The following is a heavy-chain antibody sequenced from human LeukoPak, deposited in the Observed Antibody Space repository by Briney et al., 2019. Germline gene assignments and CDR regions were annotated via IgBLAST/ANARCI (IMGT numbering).Heavy chain of an antibody. CDR2: ISWNSGSI. J-gene: IGHJ4*02. V-gene: IGHV3-9*01. CDR3: AKDNGRGYSYGYVSC. CDR1: GFTFDHYT. D-gene: IGHD5-18*01. Sequence: GGSLRLSCAASGFTFDHYTMHWVRQAPGKGLEWVSGISWNSGSIGYADSVKSRFTISRDNAKNSLYLQMNSLRAEDTALYYCAKDNGRGYSYGYVSCWGQGTLVTVSS.